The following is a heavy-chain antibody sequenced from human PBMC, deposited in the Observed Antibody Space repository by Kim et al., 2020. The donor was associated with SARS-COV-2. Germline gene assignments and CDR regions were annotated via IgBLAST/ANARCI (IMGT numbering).Heavy chain of an antibody. J-gene: IGHJ6*02. CDR1: GGSISSDY. CDR2: IYYSGST. CDR3: VRLNGAYYYYYGMDV. V-gene: IGHV4-59*08. Sequence: SETLSLTCTVSGGSISSDYWSWIRQPPGKGLEWIGYIYYSGSTNYNPSLKSRVTISVDTSKNQFSLKLSSVTAADTAVYYCVRLNGAYYYYYGMDVWGQGTTVTVSS. D-gene: IGHD6-25*01.